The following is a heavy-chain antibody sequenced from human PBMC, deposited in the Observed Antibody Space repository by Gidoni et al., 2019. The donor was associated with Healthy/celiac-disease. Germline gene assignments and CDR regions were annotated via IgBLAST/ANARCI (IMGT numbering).Heavy chain of an antibody. Sequence: QVQLVQLGADAKKPGASVKGSLQASGSTFIGYAMHWARQAPRQGLEWMGRINPGMGGTNYAERFKDKVTMTRDTSISTGYRELSRLRSEDTAVYSCARASTVILPNYYSCGMDVWGQGTTVTVSS. D-gene: IGHD4-4*01. CDR3: ARASTVILPNYYSCGMDV. V-gene: IGHV1-2*02. CDR1: GSTFIGYA. J-gene: IGHJ6*02. CDR2: INPGMGGT.